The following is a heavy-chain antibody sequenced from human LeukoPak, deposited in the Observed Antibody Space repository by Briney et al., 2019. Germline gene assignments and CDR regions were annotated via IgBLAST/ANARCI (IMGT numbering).Heavy chain of an antibody. CDR3: ATSSSLSRYDFWSGGWDAFDI. CDR1: GYTLTELS. CDR2: FDPEDGET. V-gene: IGHV1-24*01. J-gene: IGHJ3*02. D-gene: IGHD3-3*01. Sequence: GASVKVSCKVSGYTLTELSMHWVRQAPGKGLEWMGCFDPEDGETIYAQKFQGRVTMTEDTSTDTAYMELGSLRSEDTAVYYCATSSSLSRYDFWSGGWDAFDIWGQGTMVTVSS.